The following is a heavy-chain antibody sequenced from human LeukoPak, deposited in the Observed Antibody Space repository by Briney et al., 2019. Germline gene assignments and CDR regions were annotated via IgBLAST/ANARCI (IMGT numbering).Heavy chain of an antibody. V-gene: IGHV4-59*01. CDR1: GGSISNYY. Sequence: VKPSETLSLTCAVSGGSISNYYWSWIRQPPGKGLEWIGYIHYSGSTYYNPSLTSRVTISIDTSKNQFSLKLTSVTAADTAIYYCAREVHYGYYYYMDVWGKGTTVTISS. CDR3: AREVHYGYYYYMDV. D-gene: IGHD1-1*01. J-gene: IGHJ6*03. CDR2: IHYSGST.